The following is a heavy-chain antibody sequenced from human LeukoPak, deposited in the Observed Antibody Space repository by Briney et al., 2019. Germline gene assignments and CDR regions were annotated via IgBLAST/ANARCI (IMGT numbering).Heavy chain of an antibody. CDR1: GLTFSADG. CDR2: ISGSGGSR. Sequence: GGSLRLSCVASGLTFSADGMSWVRQAPGKGLEWVSGISGSGGSRYYADSVKGRFTISRDNSKNTLYLQMNSLRAEDTAVYYCAKLRRSLGPLDYWGQGTLVTVSS. V-gene: IGHV3-23*01. CDR3: AKLRRSLGPLDY. D-gene: IGHD3-16*01. J-gene: IGHJ4*02.